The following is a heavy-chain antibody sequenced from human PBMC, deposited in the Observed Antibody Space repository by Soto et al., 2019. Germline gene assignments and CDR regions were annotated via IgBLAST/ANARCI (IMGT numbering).Heavy chain of an antibody. CDR2: IYYSGST. CDR3: ARRTSGWDYFDY. V-gene: IGHV4-59*11. D-gene: IGHD2-2*01. CDR1: GGSISSHY. J-gene: IGHJ4*02. Sequence: PSETLSLTCTVSGGSISSHYWSWIRQPPGKGLECIGYIYYSGSTNYNPSLQSRVNISVDTSKNQFSLRLSSVTAADTAVYYCARRTSGWDYFDYWGPGALVTV.